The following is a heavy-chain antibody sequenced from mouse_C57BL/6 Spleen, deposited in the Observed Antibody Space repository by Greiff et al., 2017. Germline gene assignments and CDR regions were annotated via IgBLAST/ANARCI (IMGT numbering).Heavy chain of an antibody. CDR2: IHPNSGST. V-gene: IGHV1-64*01. D-gene: IGHD1-1*01. CDR3: ARSSGSSYDWFAY. CDR1: GYTFTSYW. Sequence: QVQLKQPGAELVKPGASVKLSCKASGYTFTSYWLHWVKQRPGQGLEWIGMIHPNSGSTNYNEKFKSKATLTVDTSSSTAYMQLSSLTSEDSAVYYGARSSGSSYDWFAYWGQGTLVTVSA. J-gene: IGHJ3*01.